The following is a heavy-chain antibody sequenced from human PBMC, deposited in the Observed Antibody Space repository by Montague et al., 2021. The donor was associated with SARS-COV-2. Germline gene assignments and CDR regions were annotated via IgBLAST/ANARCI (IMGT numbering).Heavy chain of an antibody. V-gene: IGHV2-5*02. Sequence: PALVKPTQTLTLTCTFSGISLSTSGVGVAWIRQPPGKALEWLALIYWDDDERYSPSMRSRLTITKDTSENQVVLRMTNMDPMDTATYYCAPFGFDSRSYYTPHNWFDPWGQGSLVTVSS. D-gene: IGHD3-10*01. CDR3: APFGFDSRSYYTPHNWFDP. CDR2: IYWDDDE. J-gene: IGHJ5*02. CDR1: GISLSTSGVG.